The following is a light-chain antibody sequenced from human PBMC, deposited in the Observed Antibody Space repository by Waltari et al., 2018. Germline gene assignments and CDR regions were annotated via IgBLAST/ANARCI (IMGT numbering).Light chain of an antibody. CDR2: AAS. CDR3: QQYDSSPWT. V-gene: IGKV3-20*01. CDR1: PSVSSSY. Sequence: EIVLTQSPGTLSLSPGERAYLSCRASPSVSSSYLAWYQQKRGQAPRLLIYAASSRATGVPHRFSGSGSGTDFTLTVSRLEPEDFAVYYCQQYDSSPWTFGQGTTVEIK. J-gene: IGKJ1*01.